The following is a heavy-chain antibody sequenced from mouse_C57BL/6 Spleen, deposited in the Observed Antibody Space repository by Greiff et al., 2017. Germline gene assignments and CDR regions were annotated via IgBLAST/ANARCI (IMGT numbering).Heavy chain of an antibody. D-gene: IGHD2-2*01. V-gene: IGHV1-52*01. CDR2: IDPSDSET. CDR1: GYTFTSYW. Sequence: QVQLQQPGAELVRPGSSVKLSCKASGYTFTSYWMHWVKQRPIQGLEWIGNIDPSDSETHYNQKFKDKATLTVDKSSSTAYMQLSSLTSEDSAVYYCARAHSTMVTTAYYFDYWGQGTTLTVSS. CDR3: ARAHSTMVTTAYYFDY. J-gene: IGHJ2*01.